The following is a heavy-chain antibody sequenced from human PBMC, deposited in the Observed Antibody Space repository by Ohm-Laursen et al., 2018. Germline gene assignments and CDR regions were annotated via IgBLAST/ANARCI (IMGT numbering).Heavy chain of an antibody. CDR3: ARQEGYCSSTSCYEVWFDP. CDR2: IYPSGST. CDR1: GGSISTYY. J-gene: IGHJ5*02. D-gene: IGHD2-2*01. Sequence: SETLSLTCAVSGGSISTYYWSWIRQPAGKGLEWIGRIYPSGSTNYNPSLKSRVTMSVDTSKEQFSLKLSSVTAADTAVYYCARQEGYCSSTSCYEVWFDPWGQGTLVTVSS. V-gene: IGHV4-4*07.